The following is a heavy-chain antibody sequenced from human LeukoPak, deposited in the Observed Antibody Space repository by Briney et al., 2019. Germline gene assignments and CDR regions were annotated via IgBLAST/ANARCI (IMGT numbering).Heavy chain of an antibody. CDR3: AREITIFGVVIVGMDV. D-gene: IGHD3-3*01. Sequence: GGSLRLSCAASGFTFSSYSMNWVRQAPGKGLEWVSYISSSSSTIYYADSVKGRFTISRDNAKNSPYLQMNSLRAEDTAVYYCAREITIFGVVIVGMDVWGQGTTVTVSS. CDR2: ISSSSSTI. J-gene: IGHJ6*02. V-gene: IGHV3-48*01. CDR1: GFTFSSYS.